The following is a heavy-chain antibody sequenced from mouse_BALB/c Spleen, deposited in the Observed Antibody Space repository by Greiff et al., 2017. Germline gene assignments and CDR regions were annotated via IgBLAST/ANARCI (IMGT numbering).Heavy chain of an antibody. Sequence: QVQLKESGAELVKPGASVKLSCKASGYTFTSYYMYWVKQRPGQGLEWIGEINPSNGGTNFNEKFKSKATLTVDKSSSTAYMQLSSLTSEDSAVYYCTLYDYEFAYWGQGTLVTVSA. J-gene: IGHJ3*01. V-gene: IGHV1S81*02. CDR2: INPSNGGT. D-gene: IGHD2-4*01. CDR1: GYTFTSYY. CDR3: TLYDYEFAY.